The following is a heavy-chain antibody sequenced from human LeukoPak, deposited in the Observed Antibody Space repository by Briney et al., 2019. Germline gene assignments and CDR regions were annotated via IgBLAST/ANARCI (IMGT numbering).Heavy chain of an antibody. V-gene: IGHV4-34*01. CDR3: ARGSQDILDPNCFDP. CDR1: DGSFSGYY. D-gene: IGHD5-12*01. CDR2: INHSGST. J-gene: IGHJ5*02. Sequence: SETLSLTCAVYDGSFSGYYWSWIRQPPGKGLEWIGEINHSGSTNYNPSLKSRVTISVDTSKNQFSLKLSSVTAADTAFYFCARGSQDILDPNCFDPWGQGTLVTVSS.